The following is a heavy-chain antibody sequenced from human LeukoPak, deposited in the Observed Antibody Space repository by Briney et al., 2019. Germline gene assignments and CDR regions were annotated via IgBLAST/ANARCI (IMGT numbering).Heavy chain of an antibody. D-gene: IGHD3-22*01. V-gene: IGHV1-8*02. J-gene: IGHJ4*02. Sequence: ASVKVSCKASGYSFTYYYMHWVRQATGQGLEWMGWMNPNSGNTGYAQKFQGRVTMTRNTSISTAYMELSSLRSEDTAVYYCARGDSHYYDSSGYYSGFDYWGQGTLVTVSS. CDR3: ARGDSHYYDSSGYYSGFDY. CDR1: GYSFTYYY. CDR2: MNPNSGNT.